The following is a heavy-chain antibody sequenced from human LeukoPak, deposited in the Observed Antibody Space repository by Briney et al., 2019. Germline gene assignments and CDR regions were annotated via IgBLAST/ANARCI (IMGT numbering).Heavy chain of an antibody. V-gene: IGHV4-31*03. Sequence: SETLSLTCTVSGGSFSSGGYYWSWIRQHPGKGLEWIGYIYYSGSTYYNPSLKSRVTISVDTSKNQFSLKLSSVTAADTAVYYCARDHPTPNAGYMDVWGRGTTVTVSS. D-gene: IGHD2-8*01. J-gene: IGHJ6*03. CDR3: ARDHPTPNAGYMDV. CDR2: IYYSGST. CDR1: GGSFSSGGYY.